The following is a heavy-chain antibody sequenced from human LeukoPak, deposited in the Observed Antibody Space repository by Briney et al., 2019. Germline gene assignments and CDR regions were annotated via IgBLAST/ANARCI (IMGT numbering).Heavy chain of an antibody. CDR2: ISGSGGST. Sequence: PGGSLRLSCAASGFTFSSYGMQWVRQAPGKGLEWVSAISGSGGSTYYADSVKGRFTISRDNSKNTLYLQMNSLRAEDTAVYYCAKVSLATNSNYDYWGQGTLVTVSS. D-gene: IGHD4-11*01. CDR1: GFTFSSYG. J-gene: IGHJ4*02. CDR3: AKVSLATNSNYDY. V-gene: IGHV3-23*01.